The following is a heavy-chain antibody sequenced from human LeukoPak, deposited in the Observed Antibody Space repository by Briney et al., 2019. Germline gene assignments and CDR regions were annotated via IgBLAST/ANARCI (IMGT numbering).Heavy chain of an antibody. Sequence: SETLSLTCTVSGGSIRSCDYYWSWIRQPPGKGLEWIGYISYSGLTYYNPSLKSRITISIDTSKTQFSLKLSSVTAADTAVYYCARLVNTPMVFEYWGQESLVTVSS. CDR1: GGSIRSCDYY. CDR2: ISYSGLT. V-gene: IGHV4-30-4*01. CDR3: ARLVNTPMVFEY. J-gene: IGHJ4*02. D-gene: IGHD5-18*01.